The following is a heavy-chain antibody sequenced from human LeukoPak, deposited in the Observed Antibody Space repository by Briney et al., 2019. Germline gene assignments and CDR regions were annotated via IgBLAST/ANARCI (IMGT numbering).Heavy chain of an antibody. V-gene: IGHV4-61*01. CDR2: IYYSGST. J-gene: IGHJ4*02. CDR1: GGSVSSGIYY. D-gene: IGHD6-19*01. CDR3: ARAAESSGWTDY. Sequence: SETLSLTCTVSGGSVSSGIYYWSWIRQPPRKGLEWIGYIYYSGSTNYNPSLKSRVTISVDTSKNQFSLKLSSVTAADTAVYYCARAAESSGWTDYWGQGTLVTVSS.